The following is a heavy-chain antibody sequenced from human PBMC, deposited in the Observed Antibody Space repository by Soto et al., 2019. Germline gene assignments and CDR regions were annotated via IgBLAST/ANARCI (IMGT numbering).Heavy chain of an antibody. J-gene: IGHJ5*02. CDR2: IIPMFGTA. CDR3: ASRXGDNSEGP. CDR1: GGTFSIYG. Sequence: QVQLVQSGAEVTKPGSSVKVSCKASGGTFSIYGISWVRQAPGQGLEWMGGIIPMFGTANYAQKFQGRVTITADEPTXXAYXXXSSXRSEXXAXXXCASRXGDNSEGPWGQGTLLTVSS. V-gene: IGHV1-69*12.